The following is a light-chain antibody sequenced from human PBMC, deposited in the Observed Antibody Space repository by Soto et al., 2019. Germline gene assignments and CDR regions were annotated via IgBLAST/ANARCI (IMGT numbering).Light chain of an antibody. CDR3: QQYETFSGT. CDR2: EAT. J-gene: IGKJ1*01. CDR1: QGLKF. Sequence: DIPMTYSPSSVSASVGDTVTITCRASQGLKFLAWYQQKPGKAPRLLIYEATNLQSGVPPRFSGSGSGTKFTLTIASLQPDDFATYYCQQYETFSGTFGPGTKVDIK. V-gene: IGKV1-12*01.